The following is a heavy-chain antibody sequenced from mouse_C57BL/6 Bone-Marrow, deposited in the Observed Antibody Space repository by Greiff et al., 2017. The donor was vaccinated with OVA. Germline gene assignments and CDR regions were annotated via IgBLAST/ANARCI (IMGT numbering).Heavy chain of an antibody. CDR3: ARPTTVVDWYFDV. V-gene: IGHV1-75*01. CDR1: GYTFTEYY. D-gene: IGHD1-1*01. Sequence: VQLQESGPELVKPGASVKISCKASGYTFTEYYINWVKQRPGQGLEWIGWIFRGSGSNYYNEKLKGKSTLTVDKSSSTVYMLLISLTSEDAAVYFCARPTTVVDWYFDVWGTGTTVTVSS. J-gene: IGHJ1*03. CDR2: IFRGSGSN.